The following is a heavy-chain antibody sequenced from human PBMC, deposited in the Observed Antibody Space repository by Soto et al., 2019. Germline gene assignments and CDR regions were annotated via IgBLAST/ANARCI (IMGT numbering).Heavy chain of an antibody. V-gene: IGHV1-69*01. CDR1: GGTFSSLG. J-gene: IGHJ4*02. CDR2: VIPISGRT. Sequence: QVQLVQSGAEVKRPGSSVKVSCEASGGTFSSLGFTWVRPAPGQGLEWMGGVIPISGRTTFAPKFLVRDTITAEESPRTTYMELTALTSDDTAIYYCATRGTQGRWLEFADYWGQGTLVTVSS. D-gene: IGHD5-12*01. CDR3: ATRGTQGRWLEFADY.